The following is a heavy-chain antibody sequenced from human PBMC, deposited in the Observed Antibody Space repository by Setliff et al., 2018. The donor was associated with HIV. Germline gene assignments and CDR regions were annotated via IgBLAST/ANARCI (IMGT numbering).Heavy chain of an antibody. CDR1: GFTFSRYW. CDR3: ARDGGEY. V-gene: IGHV3-7*01. Sequence: GGFLRLSCAASGFTFSRYWMSWVRQAPGKGLEWVANIKQDGSEKYYGDSVQGRFTVSRDNAENSVYLQMNSLRAEDTAVYYCARDGGEYWGQGTLVTVSS. D-gene: IGHD3-16*01. CDR2: IKQDGSEK. J-gene: IGHJ4*02.